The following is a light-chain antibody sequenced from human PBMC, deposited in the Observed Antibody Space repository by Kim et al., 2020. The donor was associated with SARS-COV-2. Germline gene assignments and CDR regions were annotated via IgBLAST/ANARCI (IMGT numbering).Light chain of an antibody. CDR1: ALPKQY. CDR2: EVT. CDR3: QSADSSDTFWV. Sequence: SYELTQPPSVSVSPGQTARITCSGDALPKQYAYWFQQKAGQAPVVVIYEVTERPSGIPERFSGSTSGTTVTLTIRGVQAEDEADYYCQSADSSDTFWVFGGGTQLTVL. J-gene: IGLJ3*02. V-gene: IGLV3-25*03.